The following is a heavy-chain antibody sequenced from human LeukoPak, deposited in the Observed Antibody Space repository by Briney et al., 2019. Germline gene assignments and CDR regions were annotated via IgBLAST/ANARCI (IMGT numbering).Heavy chain of an antibody. J-gene: IGHJ6*03. D-gene: IGHD3-3*01. CDR2: IYYSGST. Sequence: SETLSLTCTVSGRSISSYYWSWIRQPPGKGLEWIGYIYYSGSTNYNPSLKSRVTISVDTSKNQFSLKLSSVTAADTAVYYCARERYDFWSGYGDYYYYMDVWGKGTTVTVSS. CDR3: ARERYDFWSGYGDYYYYMDV. CDR1: GRSISSYY. V-gene: IGHV4-59*01.